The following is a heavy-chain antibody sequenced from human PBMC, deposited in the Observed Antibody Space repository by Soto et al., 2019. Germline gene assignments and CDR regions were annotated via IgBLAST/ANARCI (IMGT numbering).Heavy chain of an antibody. D-gene: IGHD6-13*01. J-gene: IGHJ4*02. V-gene: IGHV3-66*01. CDR3: ARTPGSSWPIDY. CDR1: GFTVSSNY. Sequence: PGGSLRLSCAVSGFTVSSNYMSWVRQAPGKGLEWVSVIYSGGSTYYADSVKGRFTISRDNSKNTLYLQMNSLRAEDTAVYYCARTPGSSWPIDYWGQGTLVTVSS. CDR2: IYSGGST.